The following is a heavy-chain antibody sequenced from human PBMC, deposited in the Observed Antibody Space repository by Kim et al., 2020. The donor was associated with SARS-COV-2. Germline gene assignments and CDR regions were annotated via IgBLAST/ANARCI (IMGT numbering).Heavy chain of an antibody. CDR1: GFTFSSYA. D-gene: IGHD3-3*01. CDR3: AKTHLLEWLLPIPEDYWYFDL. Sequence: GGSLRLSCAASGFTFSSYAMSWVRQAPGKGLEWVSAISGSGGSTYYADSVKGRFTISRDNSKNTLYLQMNSLRAEDTAVYYCAKTHLLEWLLPIPEDYWYFDLWGRGTLVTVSS. J-gene: IGHJ2*01. V-gene: IGHV3-23*01. CDR2: ISGSGGST.